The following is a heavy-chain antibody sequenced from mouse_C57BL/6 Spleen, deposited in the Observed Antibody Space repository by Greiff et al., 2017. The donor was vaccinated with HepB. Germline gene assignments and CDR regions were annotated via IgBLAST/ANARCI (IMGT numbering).Heavy chain of an antibody. CDR3: ARERATVAMDY. CDR1: GFTFSSYA. V-gene: IGHV5-4*01. D-gene: IGHD1-1*01. Sequence: EVQGVESGGGLVKPGGSLKLSCAASGFTFSSYAMSWVRQTPEKRLEWVATISDGGSYTYYPDNVKGRFTISRDNAKNNLYLQMSHLKSEDTAMYYCARERATVAMDYWGQGTSVTVSS. J-gene: IGHJ4*01. CDR2: ISDGGSYT.